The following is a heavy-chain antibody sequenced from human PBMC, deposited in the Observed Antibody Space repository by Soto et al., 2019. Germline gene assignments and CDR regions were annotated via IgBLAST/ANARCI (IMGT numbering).Heavy chain of an antibody. Sequence: SETLSLTCAVHGDSLSGYAWSWIRQPPGKGLEWIGEITFRGVTNYHPSLKSRVSMSVDASKNRISLNVSSVTAADTALYFCARKLEASIRHVEWFSYKWFDPWGPGTPVTVSS. CDR2: ITFRGVT. J-gene: IGHJ5*02. V-gene: IGHV4-34*01. CDR1: GDSLSGYA. D-gene: IGHD3-9*01. CDR3: ARKLEASIRHVEWFSYKWFDP.